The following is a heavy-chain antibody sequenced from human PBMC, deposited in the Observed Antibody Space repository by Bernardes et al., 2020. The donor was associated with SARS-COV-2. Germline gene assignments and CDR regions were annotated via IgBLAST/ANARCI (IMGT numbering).Heavy chain of an antibody. CDR2: IKQGGSEK. V-gene: IGHV3-7*03. CDR1: GFTFSSYW. Sequence: GGSLRLSCAASGFTFSSYWMSWVRQAPGKGLEWVANIKQGGSEKYYVDSVKGRFTISRDNAKNSLYLQMNSLRAEDTAVYYCARFLCEPGYYGMDVWGRGTTVTVSS. D-gene: IGHD3-3*01. J-gene: IGHJ6*02. CDR3: ARFLCEPGYYGMDV.